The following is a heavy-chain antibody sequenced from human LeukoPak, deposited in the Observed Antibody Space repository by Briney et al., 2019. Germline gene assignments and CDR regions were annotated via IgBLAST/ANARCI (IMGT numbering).Heavy chain of an antibody. CDR3: ARIRATGYDLDY. CDR2: ISVYNGNT. D-gene: IGHD5-12*01. Sequence: ASVKVSCKASGYTFTSYGISWVRQAPGQGLEWMGWISVYNGNTNYAQNLQGRVTMSTDTSPRIVYMELRSLRSDDTAVYYCARIRATGYDLDYWGQGTLVTVSS. CDR1: GYTFTSYG. J-gene: IGHJ4*02. V-gene: IGHV1-18*01.